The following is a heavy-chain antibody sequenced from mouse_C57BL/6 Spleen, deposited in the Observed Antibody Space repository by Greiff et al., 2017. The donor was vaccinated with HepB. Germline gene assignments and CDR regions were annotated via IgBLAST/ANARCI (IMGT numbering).Heavy chain of an antibody. D-gene: IGHD1-1*01. J-gene: IGHJ1*03. CDR1: GYTFTSYW. CDR2: IYPGSGST. V-gene: IGHV1-55*01. CDR3: ARGVVTTVVATRYWYFDV. Sequence: VQLQQPGAELVKPGASVKMSCKASGYTFTSYWITWVKQRPGQGLEWIGDIYPGSGSTNYNEKFKSKATLTVDTSSSTAYMQLSSLTSEDAAVYYCARGVVTTVVATRYWYFDVWGTGPTVTVSS.